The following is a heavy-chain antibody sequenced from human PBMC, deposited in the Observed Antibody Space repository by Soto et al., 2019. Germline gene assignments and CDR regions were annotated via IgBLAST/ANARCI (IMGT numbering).Heavy chain of an antibody. CDR1: GFAFNKFG. Sequence: QVQLVESGGGVFQTGTSLRLSCEASGFAFNKFGMHWFRQAPGKWLVWVAFISYDGSDQYYADSGQGRLTITRDNSMNTLNMQLNSLRREDTAVYYCAKGGDVGGVLGDPWGQGTLVTVSS. CDR3: AKGGDVGGVLGDP. J-gene: IGHJ5*02. CDR2: ISYDGSDQ. V-gene: IGHV3-30*18. D-gene: IGHD1-26*01.